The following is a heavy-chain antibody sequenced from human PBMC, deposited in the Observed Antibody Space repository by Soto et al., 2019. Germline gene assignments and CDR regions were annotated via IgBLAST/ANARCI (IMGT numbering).Heavy chain of an antibody. D-gene: IGHD6-6*01. CDR1: GYTFTNYG. V-gene: IGHV1-18*01. CDR2: ISGNNGNT. J-gene: IGHJ4*02. Sequence: QVPLVQSGAEVKQSGASVKVSCKASGYTFTNYGINWVRQAPGQGLEWMGRISGNNGNTKYAQRLQGRFTMTTDPSTNTAHMELTSLRSDDTAMYYCARDQVAARHLDYWGQGTQVTVSS. CDR3: ARDQVAARHLDY.